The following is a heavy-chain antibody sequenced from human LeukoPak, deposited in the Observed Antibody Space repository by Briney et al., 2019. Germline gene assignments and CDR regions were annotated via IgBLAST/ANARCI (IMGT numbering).Heavy chain of an antibody. V-gene: IGHV4-39*07. CDR1: GGSISSSSYY. CDR2: IYHSGST. CDR3: ARGGALGELLRWFDP. D-gene: IGHD1-26*01. Sequence: PSETLSLTCTVSGGSISSSSYYWGWIRQPPGKGLEWIGSIYHSGSTYYNPSLKSRVTISVDRSKNQFSLKLSSVTAADTAVYYCARGGALGELLRWFDPWGQGTLVTVSS. J-gene: IGHJ5*02.